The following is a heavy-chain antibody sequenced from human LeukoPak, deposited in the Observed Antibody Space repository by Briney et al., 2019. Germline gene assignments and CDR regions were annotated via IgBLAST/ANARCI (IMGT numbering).Heavy chain of an antibody. J-gene: IGHJ5*02. CDR2: INPNSGGT. CDR3: ARASTMVRGVIRNNWFDP. CDR1: GYTFTSYA. Sequence: ASVKVSCKASGYTFTSYAMNWVRQAPGQGLEWMGWINPNSGGTNYAQKFQGRVTMTRDTSISTAYMELSRLRSDDTAVYYCARASTMVRGVIRNNWFDPWGQGTLVTVSS. D-gene: IGHD3-10*01. V-gene: IGHV1-2*02.